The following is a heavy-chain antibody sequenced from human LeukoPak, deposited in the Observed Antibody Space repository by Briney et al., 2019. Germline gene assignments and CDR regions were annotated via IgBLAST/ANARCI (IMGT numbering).Heavy chain of an antibody. J-gene: IGHJ4*02. CDR3: ARDGDIVVAASEYYFDY. Sequence: SETLSLTCTVSGGSISSSSYYWGWIRQPPGKGLEWIGSIYYSGSTYYNPSLKSRVTISVDTSKNQFSLKLSSVTAADTAVYYCARDGDIVVAASEYYFDYWGQGTLVTVSS. CDR2: IYYSGST. V-gene: IGHV4-39*02. CDR1: GGSISSSSYY. D-gene: IGHD2-15*01.